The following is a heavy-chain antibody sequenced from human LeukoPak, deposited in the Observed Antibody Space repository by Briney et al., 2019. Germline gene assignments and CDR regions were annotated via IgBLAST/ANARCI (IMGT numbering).Heavy chain of an antibody. J-gene: IGHJ6*04. D-gene: IGHD6-13*01. CDR1: GGTFSSYA. V-gene: IGHV1-69*06. CDR2: IIPIFGTA. Sequence: GASVKVSCKASGGTFSSYAISWARQAPGQGLEWMGGIIPIFGTANYAQKFQGRVTITADKSTCTAYMELSSLRSEDTAVYYCARRSGTGISNYYYYGMDVWGKGTTVTVSS. CDR3: ARRSGTGISNYYYYGMDV.